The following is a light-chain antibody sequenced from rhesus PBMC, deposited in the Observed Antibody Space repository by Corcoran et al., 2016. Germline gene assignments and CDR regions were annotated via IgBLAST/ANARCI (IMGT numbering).Light chain of an antibody. V-gene: IGKV1-25*01. CDR3: QQHNTYPLT. CDR2: KAS. J-gene: IGKJ4*01. CDR1: QDIKSY. Sequence: DVQMTQSPSFLSASVGDTVTITCRASQDIKSYLAWYQQKLGQAPKLLIYKASTLQCGVPSRFSGRGSGTHFTLTISSLQPEDFALDYCQQHNTYPLTFGGGTPVEVK.